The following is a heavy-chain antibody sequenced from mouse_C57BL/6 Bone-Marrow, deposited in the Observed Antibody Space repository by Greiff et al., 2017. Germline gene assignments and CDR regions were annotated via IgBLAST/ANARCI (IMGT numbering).Heavy chain of an antibody. D-gene: IGHD1-1*01. V-gene: IGHV1-50*01. CDR1: GYTFTSYW. Sequence: QVQLQQPGAELVKPGASVKLSCKASGYTFTSYWMQWVKQRPGQGLEWIGEIDPSDSYTNYNQKFKGKATLTVDTSSSTAYMQLSSLTSEDSAVYCCAREGLLRCRAMDNWGQGTAVTVSS. J-gene: IGHJ4*01. CDR3: AREGLLRCRAMDN. CDR2: IDPSDSYT.